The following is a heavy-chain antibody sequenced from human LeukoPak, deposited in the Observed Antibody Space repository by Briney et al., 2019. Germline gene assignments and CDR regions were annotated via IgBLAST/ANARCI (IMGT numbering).Heavy chain of an antibody. J-gene: IGHJ6*03. V-gene: IGHV1-2*02. D-gene: IGHD5-12*01. CDR1: GYTFTGYY. CDR3: ARTRVATIQYYYYYMDV. Sequence: ASVKVSCKASGYTFTGYYMHWVRQAPGQGLEWMGWINPNSGGTNYAQKFQGRVTMARDTSISTAYMELSRLRSDDTAVYYCARTRVATIQYYYYYMDVWGKGTTVTVSS. CDR2: INPNSGGT.